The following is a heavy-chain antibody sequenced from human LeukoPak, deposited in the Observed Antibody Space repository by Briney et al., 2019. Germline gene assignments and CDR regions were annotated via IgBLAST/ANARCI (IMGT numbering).Heavy chain of an antibody. V-gene: IGHV1-69*06. CDR3: ARVHPYYYGSGENFDY. CDR1: GGTFSSYA. D-gene: IGHD3-10*01. Sequence: ASVKVSCKASGGTFSSYAISWVRQAPGQGLEWMGGIIPIFGTANYAQKFQGRVTITADKSTSTAYMELSSLRSEDTAVYYCARVHPYYYGSGENFDYWGQGTLVTVSS. CDR2: IIPIFGTA. J-gene: IGHJ4*02.